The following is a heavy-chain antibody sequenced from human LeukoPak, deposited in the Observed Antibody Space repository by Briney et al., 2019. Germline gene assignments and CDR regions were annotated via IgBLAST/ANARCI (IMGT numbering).Heavy chain of an antibody. D-gene: IGHD3-22*01. CDR3: AIMHGYYDGSGYWVQ. CDR2: ISPSADRT. CDR1: GFTFSSYA. Sequence: GGSLRLSCAASGFTFSSYAMSWVRQAPGKGLEWVSFISPSADRTSNADSVEGRFSISRDNPRNTLYLQMNSLRDEDTAAYYCAIMHGYYDGSGYWVQWGEGTLVSVS. V-gene: IGHV3-23*01. J-gene: IGHJ4*02.